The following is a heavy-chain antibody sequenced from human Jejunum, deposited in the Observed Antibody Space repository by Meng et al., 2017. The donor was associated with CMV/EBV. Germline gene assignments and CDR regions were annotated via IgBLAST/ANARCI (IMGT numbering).Heavy chain of an antibody. J-gene: IGHJ4*02. V-gene: IGHV3-7*01. CDR2: IKQDGSEK. CDR3: ARNARGSGY. D-gene: IGHD3-10*01. Sequence: SCAASGLTFSTYGMTWVRQAPGKGLEWVANIKQDGSEKYYVDSVKGRFTISRDNAKNSLFLQMNSLRAEDTAMYYCARNARGSGYWGQGTLVTVSS. CDR1: GLTFSTYG.